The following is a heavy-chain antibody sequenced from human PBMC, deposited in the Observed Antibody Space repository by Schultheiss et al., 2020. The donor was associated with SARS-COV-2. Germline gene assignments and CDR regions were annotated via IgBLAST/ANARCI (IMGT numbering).Heavy chain of an antibody. CDR2: IIPIFGTA. CDR1: GYSFSGYY. V-gene: IGHV1-69*13. CDR3: ARDRYDFWSGYVSYWYFDL. Sequence: SVKVSCKASGYSFSGYYIHWVRQAPGQGLEWMGWIIPIFGTANYAQKFQGRVTITADESTSTAYMELSSLRSEDTAVYYCARDRYDFWSGYVSYWYFDLWGQGTLVTVSS. D-gene: IGHD3-3*01. J-gene: IGHJ2*01.